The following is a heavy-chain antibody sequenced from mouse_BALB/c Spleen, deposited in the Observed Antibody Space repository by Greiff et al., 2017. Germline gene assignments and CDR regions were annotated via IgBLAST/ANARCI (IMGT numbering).Heavy chain of an antibody. Sequence: LVKTGASVRISCKASGYSFTGYYMHWVEQSHGKSLEWIGYISCYNGATSYNQKFKGKATFTVDTSSSTAYMQFNSLTSEDSAVYYCARFNYGYAMDYWGQGTSVTVSS. D-gene: IGHD1-1*01. V-gene: IGHV1S34*01. J-gene: IGHJ4*01. CDR2: ISCYNGAT. CDR1: GYSFTGYY. CDR3: ARFNYGYAMDY.